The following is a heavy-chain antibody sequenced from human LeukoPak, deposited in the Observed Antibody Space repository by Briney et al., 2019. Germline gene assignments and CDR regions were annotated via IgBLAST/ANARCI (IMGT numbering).Heavy chain of an antibody. Sequence: ASVKVSCKASGYTFSIYGFSWVRQAPGQGLEWMGWINPNSGSTNYAQKFQGRVTMTRDTSITTVYMELSRLISDDTAVYYCARIGKQLNWFDPWGQGTLVTVSS. J-gene: IGHJ5*02. V-gene: IGHV1-2*02. D-gene: IGHD6-13*01. CDR3: ARIGKQLNWFDP. CDR2: INPNSGST. CDR1: GYTFSIYG.